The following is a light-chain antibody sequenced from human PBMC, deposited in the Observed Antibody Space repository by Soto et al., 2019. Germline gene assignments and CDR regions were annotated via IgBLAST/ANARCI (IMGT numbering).Light chain of an antibody. CDR2: YDN. J-gene: IGLJ1*01. Sequence: QSVLTQPPSVSGAPGQRVTISCTGSSSNIGAGYDVHWCQQLPGTAPKLLIYYDNLRPSGVPDRISGSKSGTSASLAISGLQSDDEADYYCAAWDDSLNGRVFGTGTKVTVL. CDR1: SSNIGAGYD. V-gene: IGLV1-44*01. CDR3: AAWDDSLNGRV.